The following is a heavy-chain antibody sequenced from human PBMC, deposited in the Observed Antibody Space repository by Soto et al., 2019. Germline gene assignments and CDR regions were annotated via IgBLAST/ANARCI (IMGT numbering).Heavy chain of an antibody. CDR1: EDTFSIYT. Sequence: QVQLVQSGSEVKEPGSSVKISCKTSEDTFSIYTLSWVRQAPGQGLVWMGRVLPFLDVTTYSQRFQGRVTITADRSTTTAYMELSSLTFEDTAVYYCARDRKNSNWPNFDPWGPGTLVTVSS. J-gene: IGHJ5*02. CDR2: VLPFLDVT. CDR3: ARDRKNSNWPNFDP. D-gene: IGHD6-13*01. V-gene: IGHV1-69*02.